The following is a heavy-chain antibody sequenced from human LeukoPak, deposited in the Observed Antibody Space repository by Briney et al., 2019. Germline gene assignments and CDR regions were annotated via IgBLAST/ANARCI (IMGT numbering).Heavy chain of an antibody. J-gene: IGHJ6*03. CDR1: GYTFTSYG. Sequence: ASVKVSCKASGYTFTSYGISWVRQAPGQGLEWMGIINPSGGSTSYAQKFQGRVTMTRDTSTSTVYMELSSLRSEDTGLYYCAISGGDYYYYSMDVWGKGTSVTISS. CDR3: AISGGDYYYYSMDV. CDR2: INPSGGST. D-gene: IGHD3-10*01. V-gene: IGHV1-46*01.